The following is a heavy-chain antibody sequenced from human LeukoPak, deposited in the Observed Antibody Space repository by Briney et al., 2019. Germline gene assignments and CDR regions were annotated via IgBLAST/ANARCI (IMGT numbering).Heavy chain of an antibody. Sequence: ASVKVSCKVCGYTLTELFMHWVRQAPGKGLEWMGGFDPEYGETMYAQKFQGRVTMTEDTSTDTAYMELSSLKSEDTAVYYCATEGRYGSGTYYMTYWGQGTLLTVSS. D-gene: IGHD3-10*01. CDR1: GYTLTELF. CDR2: FDPEYGET. V-gene: IGHV1-24*01. J-gene: IGHJ4*02. CDR3: ATEGRYGSGTYYMTY.